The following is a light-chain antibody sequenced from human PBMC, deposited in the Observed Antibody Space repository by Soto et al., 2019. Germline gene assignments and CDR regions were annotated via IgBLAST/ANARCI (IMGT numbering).Light chain of an antibody. Sequence: EVVVTQSPGTLSLSPGERATLSCRASPGTDANYLAWYQQKPGQAPRLLIYGASSRATGIPDRFSGSGSRTDFTLTISRLEPEDFAVYYCQQYGSSPGPGTFGQGTKVEIK. V-gene: IGKV3-20*01. CDR2: GAS. J-gene: IGKJ1*01. CDR3: QQYGSSPGPGT. CDR1: PGTDANY.